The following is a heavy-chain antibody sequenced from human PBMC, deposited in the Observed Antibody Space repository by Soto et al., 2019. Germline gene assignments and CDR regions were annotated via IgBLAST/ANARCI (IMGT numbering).Heavy chain of an antibody. J-gene: IGHJ5*02. D-gene: IGHD3-10*01. V-gene: IGHV4-31*03. CDR1: GGSISSGGYY. CDR2: IYYSGST. Sequence: QVQLQESGPGLVKPSQTLSLTCTVSGGSISSGGYYWSWIRQHPGKGLEWIGYIYYSGSTYYNPSLKSRVTISVDTSKNQFSLKLSSVTAADTAVYYCARTYGSGSYYKPVNDNNWFDPWGQGTLVTVSS. CDR3: ARTYGSGSYYKPVNDNNWFDP.